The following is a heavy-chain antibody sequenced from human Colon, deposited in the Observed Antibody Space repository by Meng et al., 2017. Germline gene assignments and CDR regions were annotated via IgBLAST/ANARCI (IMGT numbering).Heavy chain of an antibody. V-gene: IGHV3-30*01. Sequence: GESLKISCAASGFTFSSYAMHWVRQTPGKGLEWVAVISYDGSNKYYADSVKGRFTISRDNSKNTLYLQMNRLSGEDTAVYYCAKVGPPNPRLYGDFDYWGQGTLVTVSS. D-gene: IGHD4-17*01. CDR1: GFTFSSYA. CDR3: AKVGPPNPRLYGDFDY. J-gene: IGHJ4*02. CDR2: ISYDGSNK.